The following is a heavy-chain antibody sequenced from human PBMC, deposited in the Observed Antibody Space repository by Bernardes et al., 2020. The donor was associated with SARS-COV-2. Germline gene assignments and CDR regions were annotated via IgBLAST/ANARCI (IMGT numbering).Heavy chain of an antibody. CDR2: INSDGSST. CDR3: ASVRESLYYFDY. CDR1: GFTFSSYW. D-gene: IGHD1-26*01. J-gene: IGHJ4*02. Sequence: SLRLSCAASGFTFSSYWMHWVRQAPGKGLMWVSRINSDGSSTNYADSVKGRFTISRDNAKNTLYLQMNSLRAEDTAVYYCASVRESLYYFDYWGQGTLVTVSS. V-gene: IGHV3-74*01.